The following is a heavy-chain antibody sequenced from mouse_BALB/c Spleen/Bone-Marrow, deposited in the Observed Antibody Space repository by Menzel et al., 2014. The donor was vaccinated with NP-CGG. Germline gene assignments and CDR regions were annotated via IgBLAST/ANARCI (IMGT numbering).Heavy chain of an antibody. V-gene: IGHV1-67*01. CDR2: ISTYSGNT. CDR3: ARGIYYDSTWFAY. CDR1: GYTFTDYA. J-gene: IGHJ3*01. Sequence: VKLMESGPELVRPGVSVKISCKGSGYTFTDYAMHWVKQSHAKSLEWIGVISTYSGNTNYNQKFKGKATVTVDKSSSTAYMELARLTSEDSAIYYCARGIYYDSTWFAYWGQGTLVTVSA. D-gene: IGHD2-4*01.